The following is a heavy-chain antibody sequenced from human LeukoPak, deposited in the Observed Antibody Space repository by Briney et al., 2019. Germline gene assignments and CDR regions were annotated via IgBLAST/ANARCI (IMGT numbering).Heavy chain of an antibody. CDR2: ISAYNGNT. Sequence: ASVKVSCKASGYTFTSYGISWVRQAPGQGLEWMGWISAYNGNTNCAQKLQGRVTMTTDTSTSTAYMELRSLRSDDTAVYYCARDQQSYYDSSGYLWFDPWGQGTLVTVSS. V-gene: IGHV1-18*01. J-gene: IGHJ5*02. CDR1: GYTFTSYG. D-gene: IGHD3-22*01. CDR3: ARDQQSYYDSSGYLWFDP.